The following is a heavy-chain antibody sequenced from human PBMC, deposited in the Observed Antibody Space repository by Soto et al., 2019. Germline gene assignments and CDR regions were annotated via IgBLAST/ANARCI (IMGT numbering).Heavy chain of an antibody. V-gene: IGHV4-39*01. CDR2: VYYSGST. Sequence: PSETLSLTCTVSGASITYSSYYWGWVRQPPGKGLEWIAYVYYSGSTYYNPSLKSRVTISLDTSENLFSPSLTSVTAADTAVYYCARMPIVGTTPYYFDSWGPGTLVTVSS. CDR3: ARMPIVGTTPYYFDS. D-gene: IGHD1-1*01. J-gene: IGHJ4*02. CDR1: GASITYSSYY.